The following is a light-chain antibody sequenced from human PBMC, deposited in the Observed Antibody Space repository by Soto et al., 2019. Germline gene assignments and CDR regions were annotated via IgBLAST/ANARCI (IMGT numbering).Light chain of an antibody. CDR1: QSVSSY. Sequence: IVLTQSPAPLSLSPGERATLSCRAGQSVSSYLAWYQQKPGQAPRLLIYDAPNRATGIPARFSGSGSGTDFTLTISSLEPEDSAVYYCQQRSNWPPTFGPGT. V-gene: IGKV3-11*01. CDR2: DAP. CDR3: QQRSNWPPT. J-gene: IGKJ3*01.